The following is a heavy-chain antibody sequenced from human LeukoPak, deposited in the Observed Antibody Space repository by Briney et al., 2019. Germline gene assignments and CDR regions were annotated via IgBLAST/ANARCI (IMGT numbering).Heavy chain of an antibody. V-gene: IGHV1-18*01. CDR3: ARDSIVGATAYYFDY. J-gene: IGHJ4*02. CDR1: GYTFTSYG. Sequence: ASVKVSCKASGYTFTSYGISWVRQAPGQGLEWMGWISAYNGNTNYAQKLQGRVTMTTDTSTSTAYMELRRLRSDDTAVYYCARDSIVGATAYYFDYWGQGTLVTVSS. CDR2: ISAYNGNT. D-gene: IGHD1-26*01.